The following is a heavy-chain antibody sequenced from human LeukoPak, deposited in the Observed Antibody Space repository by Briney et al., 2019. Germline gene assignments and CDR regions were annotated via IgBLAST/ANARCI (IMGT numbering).Heavy chain of an antibody. CDR1: GYTFTSYY. J-gene: IGHJ4*02. CDR3: ARDLEWSTGGY. Sequence: GASVKVSCKASGYTFTSYYMHWVRQAPGQGLGWMGIINPSGGSTSYAQKFQGRVTMTRDTSTSTVYMELSSLRSVDTTVYYCARDLEWSTGGYWGQGTLVTVSS. V-gene: IGHV1-46*01. D-gene: IGHD3-3*01. CDR2: INPSGGST.